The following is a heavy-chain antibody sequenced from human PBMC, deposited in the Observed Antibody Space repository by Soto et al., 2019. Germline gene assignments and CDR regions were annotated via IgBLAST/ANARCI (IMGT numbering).Heavy chain of an antibody. CDR1: GFTFSDYY. CDR2: ISSSSSYT. CDR3: ARDIPSKDYDILTGPDY. J-gene: IGHJ4*02. V-gene: IGHV3-11*06. Sequence: RGSLRLSCAASGFTFSDYYMNWVRQAPGKGLEWVSFISSSSSYTYYADSVKGRFTISRDNAKNSLYLQMNSLRAEDTAVYYCARDIPSKDYDILTGPDYWGQGTLVTVSS. D-gene: IGHD3-9*01.